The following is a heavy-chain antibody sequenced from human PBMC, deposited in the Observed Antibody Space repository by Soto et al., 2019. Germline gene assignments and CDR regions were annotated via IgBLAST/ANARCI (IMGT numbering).Heavy chain of an antibody. Sequence: TGGSLRLSCTASGFTFSNYAMSWLRQAPGMWLEWVSTISDSGVNTFFGDSMKDRFTISRDNSKSTVYLQLNTVRAEDTAIYYCARAIGADFFDYWGQGXLVTVYS. CDR1: GFTFSNYA. D-gene: IGHD6-13*01. J-gene: IGHJ4*02. CDR3: ARAIGADFFDY. V-gene: IGHV3-23*01. CDR2: ISDSGVNT.